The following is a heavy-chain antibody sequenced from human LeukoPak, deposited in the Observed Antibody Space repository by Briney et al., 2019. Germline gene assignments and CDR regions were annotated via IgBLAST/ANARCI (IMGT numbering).Heavy chain of an antibody. CDR1: GDSISSSDYY. V-gene: IGHV4-39*02. J-gene: IGHJ6*03. Sequence: SETLSLTCTVSGDSISSSDYYWGWIRQSPGKGLEWIGRISYSGKTFYNPSLKRRVTMSVYTSKNLFSLRLNSVTAADTAVYYCSRLTHSYYADTAGYYPYYYMDVWGEGATVTVSS. CDR2: ISYSGKT. CDR3: SRLTHSYYADTAGYYPYYYMDV. D-gene: IGHD3-22*01.